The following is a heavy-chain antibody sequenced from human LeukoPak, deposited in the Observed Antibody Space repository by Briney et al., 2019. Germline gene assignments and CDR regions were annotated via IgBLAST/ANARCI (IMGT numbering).Heavy chain of an antibody. CDR1: GGSFSGYY. CDR2: INHSGST. V-gene: IGHV4-34*01. D-gene: IGHD6-25*01. J-gene: IGHJ4*02. Sequence: SETLSLTCAVYGGSFSGYYWSWIRQPPGKGLEWIGEINHSGSTNYNPSLKSRVTISVDTSKNQFSLKLSSVTAADTAVYYCARHSGAHTLDYWGQGTLVTVSS. CDR3: ARHSGAHTLDY.